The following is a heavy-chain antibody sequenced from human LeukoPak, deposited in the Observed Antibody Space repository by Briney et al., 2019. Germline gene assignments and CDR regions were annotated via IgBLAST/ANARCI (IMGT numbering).Heavy chain of an antibody. V-gene: IGHV1-18*01. D-gene: IGHD2-15*01. J-gene: IGHJ3*02. CDR3: TRQGYGDAFDI. Sequence: ASVKVSCKASGYTFTSYGISWVRQAPGQGLEWMGWISAYNGNTNYAQKLQGRVTMTTDTSTSTVYMELSSLRSEDTAVYYCTRQGYGDAFDIWGQGTMVTVSS. CDR1: GYTFTSYG. CDR2: ISAYNGNT.